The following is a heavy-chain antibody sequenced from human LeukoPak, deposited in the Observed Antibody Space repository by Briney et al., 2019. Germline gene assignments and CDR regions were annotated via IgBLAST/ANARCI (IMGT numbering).Heavy chain of an antibody. J-gene: IGHJ4*02. V-gene: IGHV4-39*01. CDR3: ARTYYDFWSGYEGTWIAGFDS. CDR1: GGSISSSSYF. CDR2: IYYNGTT. D-gene: IGHD3-3*01. Sequence: PSETLSLTCTVSGGSISSSSYFWGWIRQPPGKGLEWIGSIYYNGTTYDNPALKSRVTISIDTSKNQFSLKLTSVTAADTTVYHCARTYYDFWSGYEGTWIAGFDSWGQGTLVTVSS.